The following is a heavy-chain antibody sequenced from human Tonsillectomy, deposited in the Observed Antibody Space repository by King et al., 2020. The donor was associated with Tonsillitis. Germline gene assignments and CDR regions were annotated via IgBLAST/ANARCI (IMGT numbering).Heavy chain of an antibody. Sequence: QLQESGPGLVKPSETLSLTCTVSGGSISSSSYYWGWIRQPPGKGLEWIGSIYYSGSTYYNPSLKSRVTISVDTSKNQLSLKLSSVTAADTAVYYCARLAISSWPFDYWGQGTLVTVSS. CDR3: ARLAISSWPFDY. D-gene: IGHD6-13*01. CDR2: IYYSGST. J-gene: IGHJ4*02. V-gene: IGHV4-39*01. CDR1: GGSISSSSYY.